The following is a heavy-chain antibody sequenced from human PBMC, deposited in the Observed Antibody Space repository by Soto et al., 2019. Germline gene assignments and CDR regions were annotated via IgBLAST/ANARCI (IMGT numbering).Heavy chain of an antibody. CDR3: ASPGSEIIAAAGPRQHYGMDV. D-gene: IGHD6-13*01. CDR1: GGSFSGYY. CDR2: INHSGST. Sequence: SETLSLTCAVYGGSFSGYYWSWIRQPPGKGLEWIGEINHSGSTNYNPSLKSRVTISVDTSKNQFSLKLSSVTAADTAVYYCASPGSEIIAAAGPRQHYGMDVWGQGTTVTVSS. J-gene: IGHJ6*02. V-gene: IGHV4-34*01.